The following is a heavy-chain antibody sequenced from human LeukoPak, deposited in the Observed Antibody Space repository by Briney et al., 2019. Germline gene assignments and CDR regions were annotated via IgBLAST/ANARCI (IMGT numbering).Heavy chain of an antibody. V-gene: IGHV3-21*01. CDR1: GFTFSSYS. CDR3: ARDRIKYYDSSGYGGIDY. CDR2: ISSSSSSYI. Sequence: PGGSLRLSCAASGFTFSSYSMNWVRQAPGKGLEWVSSISSSSSSYIYYADSVKGRFTISRDNAKNSLYLQMNSLRAEDTAVYYCARDRIKYYDSSGYGGIDYWGQGTLVTVSS. J-gene: IGHJ4*02. D-gene: IGHD3-22*01.